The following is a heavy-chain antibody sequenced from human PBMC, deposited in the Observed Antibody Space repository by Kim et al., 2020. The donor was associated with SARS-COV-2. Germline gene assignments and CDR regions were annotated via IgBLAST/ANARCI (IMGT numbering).Heavy chain of an antibody. V-gene: IGHV3-30*04. CDR1: GFTFSSYG. CDR2: ISYDGSNK. J-gene: IGHJ6*02. Sequence: WGSLRLSCAASGFTFSSYGMHWVRQAPGKGLEWVAVISYDGSNKNYADSVKGRFTISRDNSKDTLYLQMNSLRAEDTAVYYCARDANRGYSYGWTYYYYGMDVWGQGTTVTVSS. D-gene: IGHD5-18*01. CDR3: ARDANRGYSYGWTYYYYGMDV.